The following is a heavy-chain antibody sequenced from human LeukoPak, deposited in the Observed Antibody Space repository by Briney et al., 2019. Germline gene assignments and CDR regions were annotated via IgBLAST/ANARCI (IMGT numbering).Heavy chain of an antibody. Sequence: ASVTVSFKASGYTFTFYYMHWVRQAPGQGLEWMGWINPNSGGTNYAQKFQGRVTMTRDTSISTAYMELSRLRSDDTAVYYCARDTIYDFWSGYHDYWGQGTLVTVSS. CDR2: INPNSGGT. D-gene: IGHD3-3*01. J-gene: IGHJ4*02. V-gene: IGHV1-2*02. CDR1: GYTFTFYY. CDR3: ARDTIYDFWSGYHDY.